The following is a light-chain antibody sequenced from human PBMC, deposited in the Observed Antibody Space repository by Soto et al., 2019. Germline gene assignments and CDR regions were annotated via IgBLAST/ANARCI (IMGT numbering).Light chain of an antibody. CDR1: SSDIGGYDH. J-gene: IGLJ3*02. CDR3: GSFAGRVWV. CDR2: EVT. Sequence: QSVLTQPPSASGSPGQSVTISCTGTSSDIGGYDHVSWYRQDPGKAPKVMIYEVTQRPSGVPDRFSGSKAGNTASLTVFGLQDEDEANYSCGSFAGRVWVFGGGTKVTVL. V-gene: IGLV2-8*01.